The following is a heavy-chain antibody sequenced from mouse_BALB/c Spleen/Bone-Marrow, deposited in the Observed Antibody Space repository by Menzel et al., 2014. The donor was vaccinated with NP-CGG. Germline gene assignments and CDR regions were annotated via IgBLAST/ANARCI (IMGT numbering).Heavy chain of an antibody. V-gene: IGHV14-3*02. Sequence: EVKLVESGAELVKPGASVKLSCTASGFNIKDTYMHWVKQRPEQGLEWIGRFDPANGNTKYDPKFQGKATITADTSSNTAYLQLSSLTSEDTAVYYCARGGAFAYWGQGTLVTVSA. CDR1: GFNIKDTY. J-gene: IGHJ3*01. CDR3: ARGGAFAY. CDR2: FDPANGNT.